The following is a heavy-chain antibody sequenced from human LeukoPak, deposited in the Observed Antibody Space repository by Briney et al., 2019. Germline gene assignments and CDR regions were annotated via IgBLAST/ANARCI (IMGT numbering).Heavy chain of an antibody. D-gene: IGHD3-22*01. CDR3: ARLGVYYDPPDY. Sequence: SETLSLTCTVSGGSIRSSTYYWAWIRQPPGKGPEWIGTIHYTGTTYYNPSLKSRVTISVDTSKNQFSLNLSSVTAADTTFYYCARLGVYYDPPDYWGQGTLVTVSS. CDR1: GGSIRSSTYY. J-gene: IGHJ4*02. V-gene: IGHV4-39*01. CDR2: IHYTGTT.